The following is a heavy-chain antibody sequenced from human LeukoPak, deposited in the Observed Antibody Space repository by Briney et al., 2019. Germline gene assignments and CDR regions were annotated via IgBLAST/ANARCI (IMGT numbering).Heavy chain of an antibody. CDR3: ARLRLATTVVTYFDY. CDR1: GYTFTSYG. Sequence: ASVKVSCKASGYTFTSYGISWVRQAPGQGLEWMGWISAYNGNTNYAQKLQGRVTMTTDTSTSTAYMELRSLRSDDTAVYYYARLRLATTVVTYFDYWDQGTLVTVSS. CDR2: ISAYNGNT. V-gene: IGHV1-18*01. D-gene: IGHD4-23*01. J-gene: IGHJ4*02.